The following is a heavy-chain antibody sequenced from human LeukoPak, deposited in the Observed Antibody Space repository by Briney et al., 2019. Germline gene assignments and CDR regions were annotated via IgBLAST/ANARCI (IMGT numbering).Heavy chain of an antibody. D-gene: IGHD4-23*01. CDR2: ISSRGGST. CDR3: AKRSDYGGSWNYFDY. Sequence: GGSLRLSCAASGFTVSSNYMSWVRQAPGKGLEWVSAISSRGGSTYYVDSVKGRFTISRDNSKNTLYLQMNSLRAEDTAVYYCAKRSDYGGSWNYFDYWGQGTPVTVSS. CDR1: GFTVSSNY. J-gene: IGHJ4*02. V-gene: IGHV3-23*01.